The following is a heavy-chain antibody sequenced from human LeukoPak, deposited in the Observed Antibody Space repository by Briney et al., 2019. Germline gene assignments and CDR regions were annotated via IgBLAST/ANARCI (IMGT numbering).Heavy chain of an antibody. CDR1: GFTFSSYS. J-gene: IGHJ4*02. CDR3: ASGPTYYYDSSGYYLDY. Sequence: GGSLRLSCAASGFTFSSYSMNWVRQAPGKGLEWVSSISSSSSYIYYADSAKGRFTISRDNAKNSLYLQMNSLRAEDTAVYYCASGPTYYYDSSGYYLDYWGQGTLVTVSS. D-gene: IGHD3-22*01. V-gene: IGHV3-21*01. CDR2: ISSSSSYI.